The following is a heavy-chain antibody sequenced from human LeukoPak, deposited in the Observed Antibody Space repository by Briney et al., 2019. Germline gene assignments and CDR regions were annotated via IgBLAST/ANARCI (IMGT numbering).Heavy chain of an antibody. CDR3: ASDGAYAMAV. CDR2: INNDATRT. D-gene: IGHD1-26*01. Sequence: PGGSLRLSCAASGFTFSNHWLHWVRQAPGKGLVWVSHINNDATRTTYADSVRGRFTISRDNAKNTVSLQMRSLRAEDTAVYYCASDGAYAMAVWGQGTTVTVSS. CDR1: GFTFSNHW. J-gene: IGHJ6*02. V-gene: IGHV3-74*01.